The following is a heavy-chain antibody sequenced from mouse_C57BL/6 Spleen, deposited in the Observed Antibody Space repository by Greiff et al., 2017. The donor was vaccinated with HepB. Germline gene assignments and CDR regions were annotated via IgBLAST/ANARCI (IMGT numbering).Heavy chain of an antibody. CDR3: ARSRLYYGSSPYAMDY. CDR1: GYTFTSYW. CDR2: IDPSDSET. V-gene: IGHV1-52*01. J-gene: IGHJ4*01. D-gene: IGHD1-1*01. Sequence: VQLQQPGAELVRPGSSVKLSCKASGYTFTSYWMHWVKQRPIQGLEWIGNIDPSDSETHYNQKFKDKATLTVDKSSSTAYMQLSSLTSDDSAVYYCARSRLYYGSSPYAMDYWGQGTSVTVSS.